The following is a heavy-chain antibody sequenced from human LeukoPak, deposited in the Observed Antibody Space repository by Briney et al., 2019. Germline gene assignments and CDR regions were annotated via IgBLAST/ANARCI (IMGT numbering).Heavy chain of an antibody. CDR2: IYYIGST. CDR1: GGSISSSSYY. V-gene: IGHV4-39*01. J-gene: IGHJ6*03. CDR3: ARPDYYYYYMDV. Sequence: SETLSLTCTVSGGSISSSSYYWGWIRQPPGKGLEWIGNIYYIGSTYYNPSLKSRVTISVDTSKNQFSLKLSSVTAADTAVYYCARPDYYYYYMDVWGKGTTVTVSS.